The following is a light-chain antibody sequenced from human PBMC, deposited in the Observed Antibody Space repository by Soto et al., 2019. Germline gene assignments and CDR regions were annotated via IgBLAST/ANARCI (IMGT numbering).Light chain of an antibody. CDR3: KQAPQTPIT. J-gene: IGKJ5*01. CDR1: QSLLHSNGYNY. Sequence: DIVMTQSPLSLPVTPGEPASISCRSSQSLLHSNGYNYLDWYLQKPGQSPQLLIYLGSNRASGVPDRFSGSGSVTEFTLKISRLEAEDVEVYYCKQAPQTPITFGQGTRLEIK. CDR2: LGS. V-gene: IGKV2-28*01.